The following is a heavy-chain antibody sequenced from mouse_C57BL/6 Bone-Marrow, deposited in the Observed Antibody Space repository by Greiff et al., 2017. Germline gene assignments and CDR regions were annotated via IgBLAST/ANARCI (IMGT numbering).Heavy chain of an antibody. CDR1: GYTFTSYG. J-gene: IGHJ4*01. D-gene: IGHD2-3*01. V-gene: IGHV1-81*01. CDR3: ARDDCYPLYCYAMDY. CDR2: IYPRSGNT. Sequence: QVQLKQSGAELARPGASVKLSCKASGYTFTSYGISWVKQRTGQGLEWIGEIYPRSGNTYYNEKFKGKAPLTADKSSSTAYMELRSLTSEDSAVYVCARDDCYPLYCYAMDYWGQGTSVTVSS.